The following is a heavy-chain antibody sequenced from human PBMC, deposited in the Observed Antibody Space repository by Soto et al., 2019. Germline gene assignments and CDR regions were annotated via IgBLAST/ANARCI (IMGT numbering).Heavy chain of an antibody. J-gene: IGHJ6*02. Sequence: QVQLVESGGGVVQPGRSLRLSCAASGFTFSSYGMHWVRQAPGKGLEWVAVISYDGSNKYYADSVKGRFTISRDNSKNTLYLQMNSLRAEDTAVYYCAKEKRLRYYYYGMDVWGQGTTVTVSS. D-gene: IGHD4-17*01. V-gene: IGHV3-30*18. CDR1: GFTFSSYG. CDR3: AKEKRLRYYYYGMDV. CDR2: ISYDGSNK.